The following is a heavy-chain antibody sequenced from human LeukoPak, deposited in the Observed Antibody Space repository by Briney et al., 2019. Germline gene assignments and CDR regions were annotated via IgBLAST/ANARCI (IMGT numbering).Heavy chain of an antibody. CDR1: GGSISSYY. Sequence: SETLSLTCTFSGGSISSYYWSWIRQPAGKGLEWVGRTHTSGSTNYNPSLKSRVTMSVDTSKNQFSLKPSSVTAADTAVYYCARDRYYYGSGSYYFDYWGQGTLVTVSS. CDR3: ARDRYYYGSGSYYFDY. D-gene: IGHD3-10*01. CDR2: THTSGST. V-gene: IGHV4-4*07. J-gene: IGHJ4*02.